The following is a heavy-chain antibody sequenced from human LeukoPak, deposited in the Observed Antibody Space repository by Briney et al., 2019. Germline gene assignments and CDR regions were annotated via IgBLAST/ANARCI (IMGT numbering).Heavy chain of an antibody. CDR2: IYTSGST. CDR3: ARDQRSYPSPIDY. V-gene: IGHV4-61*02. J-gene: IGHJ4*02. CDR1: GGSISSGSYY. Sequence: SETLSLTCTVSGGSISSGSYYWSWIRQPAGKGLEWIGRIYTSGSTNYNPSLKSRVTISVDTSKNQFSLKLSSVTAADTAVYYCARDQRSYPSPIDYWGQGTLVTVSS. D-gene: IGHD3-16*02.